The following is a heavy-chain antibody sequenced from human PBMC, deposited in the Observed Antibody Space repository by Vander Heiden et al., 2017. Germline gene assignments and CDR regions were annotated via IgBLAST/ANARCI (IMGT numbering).Heavy chain of an antibody. CDR2: LSYSGTT. CDR3: ARHRQWLDPFDF. J-gene: IGHJ4*02. Sequence: QLLLQLSGPGLVKPSETLSLTCHVSGDSISSTSYFWGWIRQPPGKGLEWIASLSYSGTTFHNPSLKSRLTVSADMSKTQFSLKLTSVTAADTAVYYCARHRQWLDPFDFWGQGTVVIVSS. CDR1: GDSISSTSYF. D-gene: IGHD6-19*01. V-gene: IGHV4-39*01.